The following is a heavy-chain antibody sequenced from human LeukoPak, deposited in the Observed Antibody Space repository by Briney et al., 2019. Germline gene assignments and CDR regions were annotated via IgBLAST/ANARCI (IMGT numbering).Heavy chain of an antibody. CDR2: ISAYNGNT. CDR1: GYTFTSYG. D-gene: IGHD6-13*01. Sequence: ASVKVSCKASGYTFTSYGISWVRQAPGQGLEWMGWISAYNGNTNYAQKLQGRVPMTTDTSTSTAYMELRSLRSDDTAVYYCARAQYSSSWYHLDYWGQGTLVTVSS. J-gene: IGHJ4*02. V-gene: IGHV1-18*01. CDR3: ARAQYSSSWYHLDY.